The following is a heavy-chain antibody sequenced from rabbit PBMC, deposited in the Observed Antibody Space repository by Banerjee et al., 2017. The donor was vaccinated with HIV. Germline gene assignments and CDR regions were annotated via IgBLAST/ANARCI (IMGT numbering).Heavy chain of an antibody. V-gene: IGHV1S45*01. CDR3: ARGGVGSTGYTYVFDP. D-gene: IGHD1-1*01. Sequence: QEQLVESGGDLVKPEGTLTLICTVVGYSFSSRYWMRRVSQAPGKGLEWIGCIGIGSGTTYYASWAKGRFTITKTSSTTVTLQMTSLTAADTATYFCARGGVGSTGYTYVFDPWGPGTLVTVS. CDR1: GYSFSSRYW. J-gene: IGHJ2*01. CDR2: IGIGSGTT.